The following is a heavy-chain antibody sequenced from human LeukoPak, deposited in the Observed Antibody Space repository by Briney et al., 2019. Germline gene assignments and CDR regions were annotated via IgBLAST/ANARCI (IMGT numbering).Heavy chain of an antibody. Sequence: PSETLSLTCTVSGGSISSSSYYWGWSRQPPGKGLEWIGSIYYSGSTYYNPSLQGRVTISVDTSKNQFSLKLSSVTAADTAVYYCARVTYYYDSSGYYFNYWGQGTLVTVSS. D-gene: IGHD3-22*01. CDR3: ARVTYYYDSSGYYFNY. J-gene: IGHJ4*02. CDR2: IYYSGST. CDR1: GGSISSSSYY. V-gene: IGHV4-39*07.